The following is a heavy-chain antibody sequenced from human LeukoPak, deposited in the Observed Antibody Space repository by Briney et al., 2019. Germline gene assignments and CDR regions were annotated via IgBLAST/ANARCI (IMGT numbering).Heavy chain of an antibody. D-gene: IGHD3-3*01. V-gene: IGHV1-18*01. CDR2: ISAYNGNT. Sequence: ASVKVSCKASGYTFTSYGISWVRQAPGQGLEWMGWISAYNGNTNYAQKLQGRVTMTTDTSTSTAYMELRSLRSDDTAVYYCARHMPYYDFWSGYQPGYFQHWGQGTLVTVSS. J-gene: IGHJ1*01. CDR1: GYTFTSYG. CDR3: ARHMPYYDFWSGYQPGYFQH.